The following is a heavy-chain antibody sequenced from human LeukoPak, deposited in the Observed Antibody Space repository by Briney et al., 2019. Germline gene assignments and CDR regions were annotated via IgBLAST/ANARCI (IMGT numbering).Heavy chain of an antibody. Sequence: PGGSLRLSCAVSGFTVSSNYMNWVRQAPGKGLEWVSVISGSGGSTYYADSVKGRFTISRDNSKNTLYLQMNSLRAEDTAVYYCAKDRWLQLMGFDYWGQGTLVTVSS. CDR3: AKDRWLQLMGFDY. J-gene: IGHJ4*02. V-gene: IGHV3-23*01. D-gene: IGHD5-24*01. CDR2: ISGSGGST. CDR1: GFTVSSNY.